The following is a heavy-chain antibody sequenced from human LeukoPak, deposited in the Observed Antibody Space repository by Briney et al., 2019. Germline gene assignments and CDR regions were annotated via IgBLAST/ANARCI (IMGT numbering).Heavy chain of an antibody. CDR1: GFSFSRYD. J-gene: IGHJ6*03. CDR2: ISSNGGST. Sequence: GGSLRLSCAASGFSFSRYDMSWVRQAPGKGLEWVSAISSNGGSTHYADSVKGRFTISRDNSKNTLYLQMNSLRAEDTAVYYCAKPFMVGATGYYYYYMDVWGEGTTVTVSS. CDR3: AKPFMVGATGYYYYYMDV. V-gene: IGHV3-23*01. D-gene: IGHD1-26*01.